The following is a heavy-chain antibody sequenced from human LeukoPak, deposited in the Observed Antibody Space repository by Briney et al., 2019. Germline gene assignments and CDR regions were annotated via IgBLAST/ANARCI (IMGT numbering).Heavy chain of an antibody. CDR1: GYTFTGYY. Sequence: GASVKVSCKASGYTFTGYYMHWVRQAPGQGLEWMGWINPNSGGTNYAQKFQGRVTMTRDTSISTAYMELSRLGSDDTAVYYCAREKRSYYDSSGYYYFGWFDPWGQGTLVTVSS. V-gene: IGHV1-2*02. CDR2: INPNSGGT. CDR3: AREKRSYYDSSGYYYFGWFDP. D-gene: IGHD3-22*01. J-gene: IGHJ5*02.